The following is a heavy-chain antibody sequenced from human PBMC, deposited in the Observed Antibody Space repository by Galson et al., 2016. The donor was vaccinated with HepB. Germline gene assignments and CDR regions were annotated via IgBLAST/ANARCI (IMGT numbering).Heavy chain of an antibody. CDR2: IKSKTDGGTT. Sequence: SLRLSCAASGFTFSNAWMSWVRQAPGKGLEWVGRIKSKTDGGTTDYAAPVKGRFNISRDDSKNTLYLQMNSLKTEDTAVYYCTTAIAGRQGRDKWLQKFRIDYWGQGTLVTVSS. D-gene: IGHD5-24*01. CDR3: TTAIAGRQGRDKWLQKFRIDY. J-gene: IGHJ4*02. V-gene: IGHV3-15*01. CDR1: GFTFSNAW.